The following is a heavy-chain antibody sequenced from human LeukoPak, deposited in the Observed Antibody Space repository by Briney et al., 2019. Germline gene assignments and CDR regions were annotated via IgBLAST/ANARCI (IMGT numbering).Heavy chain of an antibody. CDR2: INHSGST. V-gene: IGHV4-34*01. CDR3: ARSPPYDFWSGYYIGYYFDY. Sequence: SETLSRTCAVYGGSFSGYYWSWIRPTPRQGLEWMGEINHSGSTNYNPSLKSRVTISVDTSRNQFSLKLSSVTAADTAVYYCARSPPYDFWSGYYIGYYFDYWGQGTLVTVSS. CDR1: GGSFSGYY. D-gene: IGHD3-3*01. J-gene: IGHJ4*02.